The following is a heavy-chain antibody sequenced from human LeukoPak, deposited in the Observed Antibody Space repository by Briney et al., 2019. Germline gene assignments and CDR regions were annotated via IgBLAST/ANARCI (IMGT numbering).Heavy chain of an antibody. D-gene: IGHD1-20*01. CDR1: GGSFSGYY. V-gene: IGHV4-34*01. J-gene: IGHJ4*02. CDR3: ARELTGVDY. CDR2: INHSGST. Sequence: PSETLSLTCAVYGGSFSGYYWSWIRQPPGKGLEWIGEINHSGSTNYNPSLKSRVTISVDTSKNQFSLKLSSVTAADTAVYYCARELTGVDYWGQGTLVTVSS.